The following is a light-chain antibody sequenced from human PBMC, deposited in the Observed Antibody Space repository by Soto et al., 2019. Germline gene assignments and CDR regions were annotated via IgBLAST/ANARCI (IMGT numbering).Light chain of an antibody. J-gene: IGLJ1*01. Sequence: QSALTQSASVSGSPGQSITISCTGTSSDVGGYNYVSWYQRHPGKAPKLMIYDVSNRPSGVSNRFSGSKSGNTASLTISGLQAEGEADYYCSSYTSSSTRVFGTGTKVTVL. CDR1: SSDVGGYNY. CDR2: DVS. CDR3: SSYTSSSTRV. V-gene: IGLV2-14*01.